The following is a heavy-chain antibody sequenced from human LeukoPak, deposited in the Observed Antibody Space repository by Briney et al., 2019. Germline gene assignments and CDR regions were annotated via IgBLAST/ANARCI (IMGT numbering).Heavy chain of an antibody. Sequence: GGSLRLSCAASGFTFNNYPLNWVRQAPGKGLEWVAYISRDGSPIYYADSVRGRFTISRDNAKNSLYLQMNSLRAEDTAVYYCARDRVQLGYYYYGMDVWGQGTTVTVSS. J-gene: IGHJ6*02. CDR1: GFTFNNYP. D-gene: IGHD1-1*01. CDR3: ARDRVQLGYYYYGMDV. CDR2: ISRDGSPI. V-gene: IGHV3-48*03.